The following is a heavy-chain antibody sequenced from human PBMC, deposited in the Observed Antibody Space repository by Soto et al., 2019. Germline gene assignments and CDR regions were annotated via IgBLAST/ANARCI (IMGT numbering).Heavy chain of an antibody. CDR1: RGSVRSFF. V-gene: IGHV4-59*08. Sequence: SGTLSLTCTVSRGSVRSFFRSWVPQSPGKGLEWIGYINYSGSTKYKPSLKSRVTISVDTSKNQFSLKVSSATAADTAVYYCARHSNRNYGLYYFDYWGLGALVTVSS. CDR3: ARHSNRNYGLYYFDY. D-gene: IGHD4-4*01. J-gene: IGHJ4*02. CDR2: INYSGST.